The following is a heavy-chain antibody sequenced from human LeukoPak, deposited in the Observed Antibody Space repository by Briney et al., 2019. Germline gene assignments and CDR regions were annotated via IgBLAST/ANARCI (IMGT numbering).Heavy chain of an antibody. J-gene: IGHJ4*02. CDR2: MYNRGST. V-gene: IGHV4-59*01. Sequence: SETLSLTCTVSGDSISNYYWSWIRQSPGKELEWIGYMYNRGSTIYNPSLKSRVTISTDTSKNQFSLRLTSVTAADTAVYYCARAEKAVTGTPDSWGQGTLITVSS. D-gene: IGHD6-19*01. CDR3: ARAEKAVTGTPDS. CDR1: GDSISNYY.